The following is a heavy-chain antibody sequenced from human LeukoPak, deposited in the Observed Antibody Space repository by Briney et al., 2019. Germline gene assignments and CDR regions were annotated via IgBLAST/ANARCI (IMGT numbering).Heavy chain of an antibody. J-gene: IGHJ6*03. CDR2: VYYSGST. D-gene: IGHD4-17*01. CDR3: ARVRSGTYYYMDV. V-gene: IGHV4-39*07. Sequence: PSETLSLTCTVSGGSITSSSYYWGWIRQPPGKGLEWIGSVYYSGSTYYNPSLKSRVTISVDTSKNQFSLKLSSMTAADTAVYYCARVRSGTYYYMDVWGKGTTVTVSS. CDR1: GGSITSSSYY.